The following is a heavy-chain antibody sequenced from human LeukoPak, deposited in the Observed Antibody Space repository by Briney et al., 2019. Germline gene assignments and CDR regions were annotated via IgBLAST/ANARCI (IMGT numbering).Heavy chain of an antibody. V-gene: IGHV1-69*13. CDR2: IIPIFGTA. Sequence: GASVKVSCKASGGTFSSYAISWVRQAPGQGLEWMGGIIPIFGTANYAQKFQGRVTITADESTSTAYMELSSLRSEDTAVYYCARAQYYDYVWGSYYWFDPWGQGTLVTVSS. CDR3: ARAQYYDYVWGSYYWFDP. D-gene: IGHD3-16*01. J-gene: IGHJ5*02. CDR1: GGTFSSYA.